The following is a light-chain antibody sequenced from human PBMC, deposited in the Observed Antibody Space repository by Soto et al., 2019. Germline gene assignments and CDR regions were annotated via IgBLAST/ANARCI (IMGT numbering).Light chain of an antibody. J-gene: IGKJ1*01. CDR3: QQYNDWPKM. CDR2: GAS. Sequence: EIVMTQSPATLSVSPGERATLSCRASQGVNNNLAWYQQKPGQSPRLLIYGASTRATGIPARFSGSGSGTEFTLTISSLQSEDFAVYYCQQYNDWPKMFGQGTKVEIK. CDR1: QGVNNN. V-gene: IGKV3-15*01.